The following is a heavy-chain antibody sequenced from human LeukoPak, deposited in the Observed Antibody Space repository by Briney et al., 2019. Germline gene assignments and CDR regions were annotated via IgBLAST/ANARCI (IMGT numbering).Heavy chain of an antibody. CDR2: IYYSGST. J-gene: IGHJ5*02. CDR3: ATHRDFWSGYPNWFDP. Sequence: PSETLSLTCTVSGGSISSSRYYWGWIRQPPGKGLEWIGSIYYSGSTYYNPSLKTRVTISVDTSNNQFSLNLSSVTAPDTAVYYCATHRDFWSGYPNWFDPWGQGTLVTVSS. D-gene: IGHD3-3*01. CDR1: GGSISSSRYY. V-gene: IGHV4-39*01.